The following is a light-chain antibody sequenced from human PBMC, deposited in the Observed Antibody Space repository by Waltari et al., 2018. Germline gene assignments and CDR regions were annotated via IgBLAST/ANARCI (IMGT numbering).Light chain of an antibody. CDR3: CSYAGSSWV. Sequence: QSALTQPASVSGSPGQSITISCTGTSSDFGSYNLVSWYQQHPDKAPKLMIYEGTKRPSGVSKRFSGSKSGNTASLTISGLQAEDEADYYCCSYAGSSWVFGGGTKLTVL. CDR2: EGT. CDR1: SSDFGSYNL. J-gene: IGLJ3*02. V-gene: IGLV2-23*01.